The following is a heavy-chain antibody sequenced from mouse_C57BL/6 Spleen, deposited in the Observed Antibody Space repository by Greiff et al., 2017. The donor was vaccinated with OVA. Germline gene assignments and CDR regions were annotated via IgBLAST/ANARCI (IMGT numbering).Heavy chain of an antibody. V-gene: IGHV1-39*01. Sequence: VQLQQSGPELVKPGASVKISCKASGYSFTDYNMNWVKQSNGKSLEWIGVINPNYGTTSYNQKFKGKATLTVAQSSSTSDMQLNSLTSEDSAGYNCARDDYYGSSYDWYFDVWGTGTTVTVSS. CDR1: GYSFTDYN. D-gene: IGHD1-1*01. CDR2: INPNYGTT. CDR3: ARDDYYGSSYDWYFDV. J-gene: IGHJ1*03.